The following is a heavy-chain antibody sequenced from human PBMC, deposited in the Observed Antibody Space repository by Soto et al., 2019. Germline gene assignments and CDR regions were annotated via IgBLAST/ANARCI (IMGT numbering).Heavy chain of an antibody. J-gene: IGHJ6*02. CDR2: ISGSGGST. CDR1: GCTFSSYA. CDR3: AKDSFSSPSYHYGLDV. V-gene: IGHV3-23*01. D-gene: IGHD6-6*01. Sequence: GGSQSHSCAASGCTFSSYAVSWVRQAPGKGLEWVSAISGSGGSTYYADSVKGRFTISRDNSKNTLYLQMNSLRAEDTAEYYCAKDSFSSPSYHYGLDVWGQGTRVTGSS.